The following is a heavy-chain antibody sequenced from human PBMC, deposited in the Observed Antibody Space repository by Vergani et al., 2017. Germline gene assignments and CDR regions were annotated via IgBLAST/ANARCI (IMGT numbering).Heavy chain of an antibody. CDR2: IWYDGSNK. J-gene: IGHJ5*01. CDR1: GFTFSSHS. V-gene: IGHV3-33*01. Sequence: QVQLVESEGGVVQPGRSLTLSCVASGFTFSSHSMHWFRQAPGKGLEWVAVIWYDGSNKYYGDSVKGRFTISRDNSKNTLYLQMNSLRVEDTAVYYCARWGNEKRLDSWGQGTLVTVSS. CDR3: ARWGNEKRLDS. D-gene: IGHD1-1*01.